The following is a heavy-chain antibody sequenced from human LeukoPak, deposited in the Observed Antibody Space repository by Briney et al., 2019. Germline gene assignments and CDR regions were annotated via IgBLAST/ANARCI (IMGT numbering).Heavy chain of an antibody. J-gene: IGHJ6*03. CDR1: GYTFTSYG. D-gene: IGHD4-11*01. Sequence: GASVKVSCKASGYTFTSYGISWVRQAPGQGLEWMGWISAYNGNTNYAQKLQGRVTMTTDTSTSTAYMELRSLRSDDTAVYYCARDTVTKAYYYYMDVWGKGTTVTVSS. CDR3: ARDTVTKAYYYYMDV. CDR2: ISAYNGNT. V-gene: IGHV1-18*01.